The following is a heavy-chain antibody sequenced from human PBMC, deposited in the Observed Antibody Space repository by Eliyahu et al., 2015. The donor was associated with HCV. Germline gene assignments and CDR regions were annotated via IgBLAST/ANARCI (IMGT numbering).Heavy chain of an antibody. V-gene: IGHV2-26*01. Sequence: QVTLKESGPVLVKPTETLTLTCTVSGFSLSNARMGVSWIRQPPGKALEWLAHIFSNDEKSYSTSLKSRLTISKDTSKSQVVLTMTNMDPVDTATYYCARDLIAVAGTQYYYYYGMDVWGQGTTVTVSS. CDR2: IFSNDEK. J-gene: IGHJ6*02. CDR1: GFSLSNARMG. D-gene: IGHD6-19*01. CDR3: ARDLIAVAGTQYYYYYGMDV.